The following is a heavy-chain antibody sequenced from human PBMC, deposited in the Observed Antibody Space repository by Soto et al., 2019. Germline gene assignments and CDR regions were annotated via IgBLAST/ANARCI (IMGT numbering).Heavy chain of an antibody. CDR1: GFTFSTYG. V-gene: IGHV3-30*03. CDR2: IPFDGSNQ. J-gene: IGHJ4*02. CDR3: VSALRSGYQLGGAEFDY. Sequence: QVQLEESGGGVVQPGRSLRLSCAASGFTFSTYGMHWVRQSPGKGLEWVAAIPFDGSNQYYSDSVKGRFTISKDNSKNTVYLQMNSLRPQDTAVYYCVSALRSGYQLGGAEFDYWGQGTLVIVSS. D-gene: IGHD5-12*01.